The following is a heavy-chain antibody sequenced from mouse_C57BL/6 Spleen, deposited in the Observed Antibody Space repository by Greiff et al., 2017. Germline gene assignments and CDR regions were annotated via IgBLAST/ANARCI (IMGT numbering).Heavy chain of an antibody. CDR2: IDPSDSYT. J-gene: IGHJ3*01. CDR1: GYTFTSYW. CDR3: ARNYYGNPAWFAY. V-gene: IGHV1-69*01. Sequence: QVQLKQPGAELVMPGASVKLSCKASGYTFTSYWMHWVKQRPGQGLEWIGEIDPSDSYTNYNQKFKGKSTLTVDKSSSTAYMQLSSLTSEDSAVYYCARNYYGNPAWFAYWGQGTLVTVSA. D-gene: IGHD2-1*01.